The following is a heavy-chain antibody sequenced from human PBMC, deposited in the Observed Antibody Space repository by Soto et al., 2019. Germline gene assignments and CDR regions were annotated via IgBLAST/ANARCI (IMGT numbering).Heavy chain of an antibody. CDR1: GFTFSAFY. J-gene: IGHJ4*02. CDR3: ARDRGAVTGQDFDY. D-gene: IGHD6-19*01. V-gene: IGHV3-11*05. CDR2: ISSSGTSA. Sequence: QVQLEESGGGLVKPGGSLRLSCAASGFTFSAFYMSWIRQAPGKGLEYISYISSSGTSANYADSVKGRFTISSDNAKNSLYLQMNSLRAEDTAVYYCARDRGAVTGQDFDYWGQGALVTVSS.